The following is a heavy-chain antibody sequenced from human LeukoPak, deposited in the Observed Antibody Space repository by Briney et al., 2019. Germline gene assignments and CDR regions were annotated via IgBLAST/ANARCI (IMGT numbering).Heavy chain of an antibody. J-gene: IGHJ4*02. CDR2: ISYDGSNK. Sequence: GSLRLSCAASGFTLSSYAMHWVRQAPGKGLEWVAVISYDGSNKYYADSVKGRFTISRDNSKNTLYLQMNSLRAEDTAVYYCARVTGGYSYGHGYFDYWGQGTLVTVSS. CDR3: ARVTGGYSYGHGYFDY. CDR1: GFTLSSYA. D-gene: IGHD5-18*01. V-gene: IGHV3-30-3*01.